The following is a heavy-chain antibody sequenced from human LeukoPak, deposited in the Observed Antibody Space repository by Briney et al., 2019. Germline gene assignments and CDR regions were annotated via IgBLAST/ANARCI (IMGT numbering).Heavy chain of an antibody. CDR1: GYSFTSYW. CDR2: IYPGDSDT. V-gene: IGHV5-51*01. Sequence: GESLKISCKGSGYSFTSYWIGWVRQMPGKGLEWIGIIYPGDSDTRYSPSFQGQVTISADKSISTAYLQWSSLKASDTAMYYCAITGPMVRAKDPNYYGMDVWGQGTTVTVSS. D-gene: IGHD3-10*01. CDR3: AITGPMVRAKDPNYYGMDV. J-gene: IGHJ6*02.